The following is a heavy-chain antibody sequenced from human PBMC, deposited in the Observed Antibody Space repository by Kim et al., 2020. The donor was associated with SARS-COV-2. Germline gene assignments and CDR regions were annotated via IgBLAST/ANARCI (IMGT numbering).Heavy chain of an antibody. CDR2: IIPIFGTS. CDR1: A. D-gene: IGHD1-26*01. J-gene: IGHJ5*02. CDR3: AGSGGGGGYSFTTWSDP. Sequence: AIHGVRQAPGQGVGWMGGIIPIFGTSSYGQRFQGRVALTAEESTDPVYMELSNLTSGDTALYYCAGSGGGGGYSFTTWSDPWGQGTLAT. V-gene: IGHV1-69*01.